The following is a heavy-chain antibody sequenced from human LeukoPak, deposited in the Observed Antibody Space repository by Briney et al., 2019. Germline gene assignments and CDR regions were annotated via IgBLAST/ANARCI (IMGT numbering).Heavy chain of an antibody. CDR3: VRLSLLDYYDSSGYYIPSYYFDY. V-gene: IGHV3-7*01. CDR1: GFTFSSYW. J-gene: IGHJ4*02. Sequence: GGALRLSCAASGFTFSSYWMSWVRQAPGKGLEGVANIKQDGGEKYYVDCVRGRFTISRDNDKHSLYLQMNSLRAEDTAVYYCVRLSLLDYYDSSGYYIPSYYFDYWGQGTLDTVSS. CDR2: IKQDGGEK. D-gene: IGHD3-22*01.